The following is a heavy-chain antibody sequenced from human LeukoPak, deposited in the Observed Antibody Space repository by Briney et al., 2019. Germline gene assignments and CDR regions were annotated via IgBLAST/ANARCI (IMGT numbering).Heavy chain of an antibody. V-gene: IGHV3-7*01. D-gene: IGHD3-10*01. CDR2: IKEDGSEK. J-gene: IGHJ4*02. Sequence: GGSLRLSCAASGFTFSRYWMTWVRQAPGKGLEWVANIKEDGSEKYYVDSVKGRFTISRDNAKNSLYLQMNSLRAEDTAVYYCARVGSGSSYRPFDYWGQGTLVTVSS. CDR1: GFTFSRYW. CDR3: ARVGSGSSYRPFDY.